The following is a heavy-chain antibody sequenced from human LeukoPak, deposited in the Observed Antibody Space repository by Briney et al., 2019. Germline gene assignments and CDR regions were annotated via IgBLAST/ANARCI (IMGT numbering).Heavy chain of an antibody. CDR2: IIPIFGTA. V-gene: IGHV1-69*13. CDR1: GGTFSSYA. CDR3: ARGREVLRYFDWLLNNWFDP. Sequence: VASVKVSCKASGGTFSSYAISWVRQAPGQGLEWMGGIIPIFGTANYAQKFQGRVTIDADESTSTAYMELSSLRSEDTAVYYCARGREVLRYFDWLLNNWFDPWGQGTLVTVSS. D-gene: IGHD3-9*01. J-gene: IGHJ5*02.